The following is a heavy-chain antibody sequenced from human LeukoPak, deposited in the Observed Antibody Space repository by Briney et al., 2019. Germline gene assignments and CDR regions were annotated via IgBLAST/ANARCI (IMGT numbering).Heavy chain of an antibody. V-gene: IGHV4-59*01. Sequence: SETLSLTCTVSGGSISTYYWSWIRQPPGKGLEWIGYIYYSGSTNYKSSLKSRVTISVDTSKNQFSLKLSSVTAADTAVYYCARGDSSDWQYFFDYWGQGTLVTVSS. J-gene: IGHJ4*02. CDR3: ARGDSSDWQYFFDY. D-gene: IGHD6-19*01. CDR2: IYYSGST. CDR1: GGSISTYY.